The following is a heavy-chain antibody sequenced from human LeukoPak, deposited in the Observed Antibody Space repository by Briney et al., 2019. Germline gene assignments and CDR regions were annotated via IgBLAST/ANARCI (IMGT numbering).Heavy chain of an antibody. CDR2: ISGSGGST. D-gene: IGHD6-19*01. Sequence: GASLRLSCAASGFTFSSYAVSWVRQAPGKGLEWVSAISGSGGSTYYADSVKGRFTISRDNSKNTLYLQMNSLRAEDTAVYYCAKGLIAVAGRLYYYGMDVWGQGTTVTVSS. CDR1: GFTFSSYA. V-gene: IGHV3-23*01. CDR3: AKGLIAVAGRLYYYGMDV. J-gene: IGHJ6*02.